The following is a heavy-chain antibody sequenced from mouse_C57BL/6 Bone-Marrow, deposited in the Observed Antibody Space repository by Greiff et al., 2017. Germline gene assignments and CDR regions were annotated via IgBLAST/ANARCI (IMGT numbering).Heavy chain of an antibody. D-gene: IGHD2-4*01. J-gene: IGHJ3*01. V-gene: IGHV1-55*01. CDR2: LYPGSGST. CDR3: ARYYDYPWFAY. CDR1: GYTFTSYW. Sequence: QVQLQQPGAELVKPGASVKMSCKASGYTFTSYWITWVKQRPGQGLEWIGDLYPGSGSTNYNEKFKSKATLTVDTSSSTAYMQLSSLTSEASAVYYGARYYDYPWFAYWGQGTLVTVSA.